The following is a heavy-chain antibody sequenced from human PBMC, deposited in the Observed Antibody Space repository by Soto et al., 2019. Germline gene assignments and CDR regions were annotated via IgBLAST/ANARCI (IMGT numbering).Heavy chain of an antibody. Sequence: PSETLSLTCAVYGGSFSGYYWSWIRQPPGKGLEWIGEINHSGSTNYNPSLKSRVTISVDTSKNQFSLKLSSVTAADTAVYYCARVPPPADIVVVVPSRGYWGQGTLVTSPQ. CDR1: GGSFSGYY. D-gene: IGHD2-15*01. CDR3: ARVPPPADIVVVVPSRGY. V-gene: IGHV4-34*01. J-gene: IGHJ4*02. CDR2: INHSGST.